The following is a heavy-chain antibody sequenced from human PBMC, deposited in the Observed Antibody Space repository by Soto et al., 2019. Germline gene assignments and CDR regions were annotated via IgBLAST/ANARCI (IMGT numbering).Heavy chain of an antibody. Sequence: AGGSLRLSCAASGFTFSSYAMHWVRQAPGKGLEWVAVISYDGSNKYYADSVKGRFTISRDNSKNTLYLQMNSLRAEDTAVYYCARDTLYGSGSPGHGMDVWGQGTTVTVSS. CDR1: GFTFSSYA. CDR3: ARDTLYGSGSPGHGMDV. CDR2: ISYDGSNK. J-gene: IGHJ6*02. D-gene: IGHD3-10*01. V-gene: IGHV3-30-3*01.